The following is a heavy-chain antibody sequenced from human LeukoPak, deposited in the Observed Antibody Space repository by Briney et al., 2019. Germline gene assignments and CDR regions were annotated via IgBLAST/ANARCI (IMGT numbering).Heavy chain of an antibody. CDR2: ISAYNGNT. V-gene: IGHV1-18*04. D-gene: IGHD5-24*01. CDR1: GYTFTKYY. CDR3: ARGVRDGYSLRFDY. Sequence: GASVKVSCKASGYTFTKYYIHWVRQAPGQGLEWMGWISAYNGNTNYAQKLQGRVTMTTDTSTSTAYMELRSLRSDDTAVYYCARGVRDGYSLRFDYWGQGTLVTVSS. J-gene: IGHJ4*02.